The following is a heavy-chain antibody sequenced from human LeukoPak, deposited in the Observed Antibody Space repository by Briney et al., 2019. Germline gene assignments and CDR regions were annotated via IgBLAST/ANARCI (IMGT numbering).Heavy chain of an antibody. V-gene: IGHV7-4-1*02. Sequence: ASVKVSCKASGYTFTSYAMNWVRQAPGQGLEWMGWINTNTGNPTYAQGFTGRFVFSLDTSVSTAYLQISSLKAEDTAVYYCAREGKGVIEWAPSDDAFDIWGQGTMVTVSS. CDR1: GYTFTSYA. CDR3: AREGKGVIEWAPSDDAFDI. J-gene: IGHJ3*02. D-gene: IGHD3-22*01. CDR2: INTNTGNP.